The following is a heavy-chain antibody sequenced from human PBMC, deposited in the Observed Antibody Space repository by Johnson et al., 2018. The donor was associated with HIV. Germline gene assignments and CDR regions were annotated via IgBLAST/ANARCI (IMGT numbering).Heavy chain of an antibody. Sequence: QVQLVESGGGLVKPGGSLRLSCAASGFTFSSYAMHWVRQAPGKGLEWVAVISYDGSNKYYADSVKGRFTISRDNSKNTLYLQMNSLRAEDTAVYYCAREFLYGDCQDAFDIWGQGTMVTVSS. CDR3: AREFLYGDCQDAFDI. CDR2: ISYDGSNK. V-gene: IGHV3-30-3*01. J-gene: IGHJ3*02. CDR1: GFTFSSYA. D-gene: IGHD4-17*01.